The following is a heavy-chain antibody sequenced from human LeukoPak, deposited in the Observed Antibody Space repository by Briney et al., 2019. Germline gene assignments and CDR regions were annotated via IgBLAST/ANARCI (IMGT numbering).Heavy chain of an antibody. D-gene: IGHD3-10*01. V-gene: IGHV4-39*01. CDR3: AHYVAGTMRDY. Sequence: SETLSLTCTISGGSITTSGYYWGWVRQPPGKALEWIGSYSGVTDSNPSLESRVTIFIDTSNNQLYLTLTSVTAADTAIYYCAHYVAGTMRDYWGQGTVVTVSS. J-gene: IGHJ4*02. CDR1: GGSITTSGYY. CDR2: YSGVT.